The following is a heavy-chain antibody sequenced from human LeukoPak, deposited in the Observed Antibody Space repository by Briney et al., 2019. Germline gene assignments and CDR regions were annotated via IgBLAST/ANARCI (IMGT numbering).Heavy chain of an antibody. CDR1: DFTFSSYD. CDR2: ISASGGSP. Sequence: PGGSLRLSCAASDFTFSSYDMSWVRQAPGKGLEWVSTISASGGSPYYADSVKGRFTISRDTSKNTLYLHMNSLRAEDTAKYYCAKDPSTKVTTAFDYLGQGALVTVSS. J-gene: IGHJ4*02. CDR3: AKDPSTKVTTAFDY. V-gene: IGHV3-23*01. D-gene: IGHD4-17*01.